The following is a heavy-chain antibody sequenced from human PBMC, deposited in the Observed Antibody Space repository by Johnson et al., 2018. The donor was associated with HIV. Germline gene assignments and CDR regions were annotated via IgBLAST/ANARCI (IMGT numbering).Heavy chain of an antibody. D-gene: IGHD2-21*01. J-gene: IGHJ3*02. V-gene: IGHV3-30*04. CDR3: ARERRAGVKGAFDI. Sequence: QVQLVESGGGVVQPGRSLRLSCAASGFTFSSYAMHWVRQAPGKGLEWVAVISYDGSNKYYADSVKGRFTISRDNSKNTLYLQMNSLRAGETAVYYCARERRAGVKGAFDIWGQGTMVTVSS. CDR1: GFTFSSYA. CDR2: ISYDGSNK.